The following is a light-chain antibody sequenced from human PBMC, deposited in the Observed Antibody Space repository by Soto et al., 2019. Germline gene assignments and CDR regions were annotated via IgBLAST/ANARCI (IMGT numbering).Light chain of an antibody. CDR2: DVS. V-gene: IGLV2-14*01. CDR3: SSYTTSSTYV. Sequence: LTKLASGNGFALGGIPITYKKTISDVGGYDYVSWYQQHPGKAPKLMIYDVSNRPSGVSNRFSGSKSGNTASLTISGLQADDEADYYCSSYTTSSTYVFGTGTKVTVL. J-gene: IGLJ1*01. CDR1: ISDVGGYDY.